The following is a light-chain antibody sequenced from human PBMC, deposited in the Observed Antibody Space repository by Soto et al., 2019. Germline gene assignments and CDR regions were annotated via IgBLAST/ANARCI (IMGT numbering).Light chain of an antibody. CDR3: LQDYSYPRT. Sequence: AIQMTQSPSSLSASVGDRVTITCRASQDIRTELGWYQQKPGNAPKLLIYATSILQSGVPSRFSGIGSGTEFTLAISSLQPEDFATYYCLQDYSYPRTFGQGTNVEI. CDR2: ATS. V-gene: IGKV1-6*01. CDR1: QDIRTE. J-gene: IGKJ1*01.